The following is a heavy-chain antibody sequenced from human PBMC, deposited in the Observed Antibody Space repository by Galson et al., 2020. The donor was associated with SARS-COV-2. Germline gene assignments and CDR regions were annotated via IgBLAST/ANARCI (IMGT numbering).Heavy chain of an antibody. CDR2: ISWNSGSI. V-gene: IGHV3-9*01. D-gene: IGHD3-9*01. J-gene: IGHJ4*02. CDR3: AKGDLTGYHIPCFDY. CDR1: GFTFDDYA. Sequence: GGSLRLSCAASGFTFDDYAMHWVRQAPGKGLEWVSGISWNSGSIGYADSVKGRFTISRDNAKNSLYLQMNSLRAEDTALYYCAKGDLTGYHIPCFDYWGQGTLVTVSS.